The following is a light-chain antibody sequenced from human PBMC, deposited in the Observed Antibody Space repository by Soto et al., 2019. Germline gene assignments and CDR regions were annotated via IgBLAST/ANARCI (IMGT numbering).Light chain of an antibody. J-gene: IGLJ1*01. CDR1: SSDVGGYNY. V-gene: IGLV2-14*01. CDR2: DVS. Sequence: QSVLTQPASVSGSPGQSITISCTGTSSDVGGYNYVSWYQQHPGKAPKLMIYDVSNRPSGVSNRFSGSKSGNMASLTISGLQAEDEADYYCSSYRSRSTLLYVFGTGTKLTVL. CDR3: SSYRSRSTLLYV.